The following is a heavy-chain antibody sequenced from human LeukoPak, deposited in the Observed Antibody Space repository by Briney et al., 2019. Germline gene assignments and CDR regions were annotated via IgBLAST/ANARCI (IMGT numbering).Heavy chain of an antibody. Sequence: GGSLRLSCAASGFAFSSYAMCWVRQAPGKGLEWVSAISGSGGSTYYADSVKGRFTISRDSSKNTMYLQMNRLRAEDTAVYYCAKVGFGDRCYLDYWAQGTLVTVSS. CDR2: ISGSGGST. D-gene: IGHD3-10*01. CDR3: AKVGFGDRCYLDY. J-gene: IGHJ4*02. CDR1: GFAFSSYA. V-gene: IGHV3-23*01.